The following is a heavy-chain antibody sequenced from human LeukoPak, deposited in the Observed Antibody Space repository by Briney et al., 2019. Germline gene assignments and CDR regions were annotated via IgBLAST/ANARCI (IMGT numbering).Heavy chain of an antibody. CDR1: GFTFSSYA. V-gene: IGHV3-30-3*01. Sequence: GGSLRLSCAASGFTFSSYAMHWVRQAPGKGLEWVAVISYDGSNKYYADSVKGRFTISRDNSKNTLYLQMNSLRAEDTAVYYCASSLDYWGQGTLVTVSS. J-gene: IGHJ4*02. CDR3: ASSLDY. D-gene: IGHD3-16*02. CDR2: ISYDGSNK.